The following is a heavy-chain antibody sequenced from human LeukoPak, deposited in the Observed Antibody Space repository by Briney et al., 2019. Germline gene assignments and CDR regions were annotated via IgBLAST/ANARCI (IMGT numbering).Heavy chain of an antibody. CDR3: TSSGSRWDYFDY. Sequence: GGSLRLSCAASGFTFSKAWMIWVRQAPGKGREWVARIKTKPEGGTTDYAAPVKGRFTISRDDSKNTLYLQMNSLKTEDTAVYYCTSSGSRWDYFDYWGQGTLATVSS. J-gene: IGHJ4*02. CDR1: GFTFSKAW. D-gene: IGHD4-23*01. CDR2: IKTKPEGGTT. V-gene: IGHV3-15*05.